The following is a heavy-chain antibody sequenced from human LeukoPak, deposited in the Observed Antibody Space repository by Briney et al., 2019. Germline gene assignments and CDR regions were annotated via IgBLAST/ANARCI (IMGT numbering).Heavy chain of an antibody. D-gene: IGHD2-2*01. J-gene: IGHJ6*04. CDR2: INPKSGGT. CDR1: GYTFTGYY. Sequence: GASVKVSCKASGYTFTGYYMHWVRQAPGQGLEWMGWINPKSGGTNSQKFQGRVTMTRDTSISTAYMELSRLRSDDTAVYYCARGRGYCSSTSCYSVWMDVWGKGTTVTVSS. CDR3: ARGRGYCSSTSCYSVWMDV. V-gene: IGHV1-2*02.